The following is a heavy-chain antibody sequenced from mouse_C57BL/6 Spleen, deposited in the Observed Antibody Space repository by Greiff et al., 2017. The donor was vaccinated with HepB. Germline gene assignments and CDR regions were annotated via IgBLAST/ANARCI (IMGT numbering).Heavy chain of an antibody. CDR3: ASKVYYAMDY. CDR1: GYTFTSYW. V-gene: IGHV1-50*01. CDR2: IDPSDSYT. J-gene: IGHJ4*01. Sequence: QVQLKQPGAELVKPGASVKLSCKASGYTFTSYWMQWVKQRPGQGLEWIGEIDPSDSYTNYNQKFKGKATLTVDTSSSTAYMQLSSLTSEDSAVYYCASKVYYAMDYWGQGTSVTVSS.